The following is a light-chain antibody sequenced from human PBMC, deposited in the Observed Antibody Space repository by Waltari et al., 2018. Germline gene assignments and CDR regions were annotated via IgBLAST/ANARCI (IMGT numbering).Light chain of an antibody. J-gene: IGKJ2*01. CDR2: TAS. V-gene: IGKV1-12*01. CDR3: LQAYSFPRT. CDR1: QGISSR. Sequence: DIQMTQSPSFVSASVGDRLPITCRASQGISSRLAWYQQKPGKAPKLLIYTASTLQSGVPSRFSGSGSGTEFTLIITTLQPEDFATYFCLQAYSFPRTFGQGTKLEIK.